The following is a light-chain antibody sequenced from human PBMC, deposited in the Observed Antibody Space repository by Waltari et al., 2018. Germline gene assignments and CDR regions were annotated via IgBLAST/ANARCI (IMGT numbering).Light chain of an antibody. V-gene: IGLV2-23*02. Sequence: QSALTQPASVSGSPGQSIPISCTGTSSDVGSYNLFSWYQQHPGKAPKLMIYEVSKRPSGVSNRFSGSKSGNTASLTISGLQAEDEADYYCCSYAGSSKVFGGGTKLTVL. J-gene: IGLJ3*02. CDR3: CSYAGSSKV. CDR2: EVS. CDR1: SSDVGSYNL.